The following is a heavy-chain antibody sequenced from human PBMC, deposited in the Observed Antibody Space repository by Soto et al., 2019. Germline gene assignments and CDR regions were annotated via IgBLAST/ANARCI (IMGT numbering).Heavy chain of an antibody. J-gene: IGHJ4*02. D-gene: IGHD3-22*01. CDR3: VKGEYYYDSSGYYPFEY. CDR2: ISTNGGST. Sequence: GSLRLSCSASGFTFSSYAMHWVRQAPGKGLEYVSSISTNGGSTYYADSVKGRFTISRDNSKNTQYLQMSSLRADDTAVYYCVKGEYYYDSSGYYPFEYWGQGTLVTVSS. CDR1: GFTFSSYA. V-gene: IGHV3-64D*06.